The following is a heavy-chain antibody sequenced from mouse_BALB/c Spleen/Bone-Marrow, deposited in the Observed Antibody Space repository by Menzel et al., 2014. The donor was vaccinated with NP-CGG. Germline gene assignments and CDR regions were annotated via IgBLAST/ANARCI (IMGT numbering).Heavy chain of an antibody. V-gene: IGHV1-4*01. CDR2: INPSSGYT. CDR1: GYTFTSYT. J-gene: IGHJ3*01. D-gene: IGHD2-1*01. CDR3: AREVYGKPFAY. Sequence: VQLQQSGAELARPGASVKMSCKASGYTFTSYTMHWVKQRPGQGLEWIGYINPSSGYTNYNQKFKDKATLTADKSSSTAYMQLSRLTSEDSAVYYCAREVYGKPFAYWGQGTLVTVSA.